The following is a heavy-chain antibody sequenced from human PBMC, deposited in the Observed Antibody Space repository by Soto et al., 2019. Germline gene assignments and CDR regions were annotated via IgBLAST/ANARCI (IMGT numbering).Heavy chain of an antibody. V-gene: IGHV3-33*01. J-gene: IGHJ4*02. CDR3: ARALDDIVVVTAGFDY. CDR1: GFTFSSYG. D-gene: IGHD2-21*02. Sequence: QVQLVESGGGVVQPGRSLRLSCAASGFTFSSYGMHWVRQAPGKGLEWVAVIWYDGSNKYYADSVKGRFTISRDNSKNTLDLQMNSLRADDTAVYYCARALDDIVVVTAGFDYWGQGTLVTVSS. CDR2: IWYDGSNK.